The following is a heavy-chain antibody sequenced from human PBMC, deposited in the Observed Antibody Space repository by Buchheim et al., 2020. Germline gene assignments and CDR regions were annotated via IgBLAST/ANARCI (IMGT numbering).Heavy chain of an antibody. CDR2: INPNSGGT. D-gene: IGHD3-22*01. Sequence: QVQLVQSGAKVKKPGASVKVSCKASGYTFTGYYMHWVRQAPGQGLEWMGWINPNSGGTNYAQKFQGRVTMTRDTSLSTAYMELSRLRSDDTAVYYCARGWLGYYYDSSGYYTGVGYPWGQGTL. J-gene: IGHJ5*02. CDR1: GYTFTGYY. CDR3: ARGWLGYYYDSSGYYTGVGYP. V-gene: IGHV1-2*02.